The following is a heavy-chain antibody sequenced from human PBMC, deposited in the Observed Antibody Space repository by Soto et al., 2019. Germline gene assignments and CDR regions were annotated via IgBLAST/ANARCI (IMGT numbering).Heavy chain of an antibody. V-gene: IGHV4-59*01. CDR2: IYYGGNT. CDR1: GGSMSSYY. CDR3: ARDRYTTGWYYFDP. Sequence: ETLSLTCTVSGGSMSSYYWSWIRQPPGKGLEWIGYIYYGGNTNYNPSLKSRVTISLDTSKNQFSLKLSSVTAADTAVYYCARDRYTTGWYYFDPWGQGTLVTVSS. D-gene: IGHD6-19*01. J-gene: IGHJ5*02.